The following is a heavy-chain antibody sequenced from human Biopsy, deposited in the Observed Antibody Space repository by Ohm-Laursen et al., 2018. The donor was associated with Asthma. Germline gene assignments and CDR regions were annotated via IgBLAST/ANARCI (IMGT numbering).Heavy chain of an antibody. V-gene: IGHV4-39*07. Sequence: TLSLTCTVSGGSITSSSYYWGWIRQPPGKGMEWIGSMYHSGSPYYHPSLKSRATISVDTSKNQLSLKLSSVTAADTAVYSCARHMKGVSVFDIWGQGTMVIVSS. D-gene: IGHD3-10*01. CDR3: ARHMKGVSVFDI. CDR1: GGSITSSSYY. CDR2: MYHSGSP. J-gene: IGHJ3*02.